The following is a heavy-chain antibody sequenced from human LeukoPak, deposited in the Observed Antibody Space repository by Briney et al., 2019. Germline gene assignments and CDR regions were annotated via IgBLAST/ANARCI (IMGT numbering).Heavy chain of an antibody. Sequence: GGSLRLSCVGSGFTFRSHAMSWARQAPEKGLEFVSGIYENGGTTYYADSVKGRFSISRDNSKNTLYLQMDSLRGEDTAVYYCAKDFRIGYSAHFDYWGQGALVTVSS. CDR1: GFTFRSHA. J-gene: IGHJ4*02. D-gene: IGHD2-21*01. CDR2: IYENGGTT. CDR3: AKDFRIGYSAHFDY. V-gene: IGHV3-23*01.